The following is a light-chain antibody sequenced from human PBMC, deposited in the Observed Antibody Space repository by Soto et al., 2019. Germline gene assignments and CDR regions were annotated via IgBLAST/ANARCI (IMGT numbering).Light chain of an antibody. J-gene: IGKJ1*01. CDR2: SSS. CDR3: LKDYAVPWT. CDR1: QHIRND. Sequence: AIRMTQSPSSLSASVGDRVTITCRASQHIRNDLGWYQQKPGRAPKLLIYSSSTLQRGVPSRFNGSGSGTDFTPFISLLQPEDLAPYYCLKDYAVPWTFGQGTNVEVK. V-gene: IGKV1-6*01.